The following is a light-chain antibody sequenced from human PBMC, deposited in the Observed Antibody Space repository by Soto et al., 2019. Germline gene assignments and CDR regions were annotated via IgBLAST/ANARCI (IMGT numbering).Light chain of an antibody. CDR2: LGD. J-gene: IGLJ1*01. V-gene: IGLV1-44*01. CDR1: TSNIGTFY. CDR3: AAWDGSLNGYV. Sequence: QSVLTQPPSASSTPGQTVTISCSGSTSNIGTFYVYWYQHLPGTAPKLLIYLGDQRASGVPDRFSGSKSGTSASLAISGLQSEDEADYCCAAWDGSLNGYVFGTGTKVTVL.